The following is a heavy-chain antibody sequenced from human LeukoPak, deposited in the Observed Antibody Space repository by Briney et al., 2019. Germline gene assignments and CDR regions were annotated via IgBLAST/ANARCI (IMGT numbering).Heavy chain of an antibody. V-gene: IGHV3-30*18. CDR3: AKGGDPTMIVVVSPRATGFDY. Sequence: PGGSLRLSCAASGFTFSSYGMHWVRQAPGKGLEWVVVISYDGSNKYYADSVKGRFTISRDNSKNTLYLQMDSMRAEDTAVYYCAKGGDPTMIVVVSPRATGFDYWGQGTLVTVSS. CDR1: GFTFSSYG. J-gene: IGHJ4*02. D-gene: IGHD3-22*01. CDR2: ISYDGSNK.